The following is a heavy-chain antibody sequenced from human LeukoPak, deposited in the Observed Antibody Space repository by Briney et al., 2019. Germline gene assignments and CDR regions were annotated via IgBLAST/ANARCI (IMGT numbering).Heavy chain of an antibody. CDR2: MNPNNGNT. Sequence: ASVKVSCKASGFTFTSYDFNWVRQASGQGLEWMGWMNPNNGNTSYAQKFQGRVTMTRDTSISTAYMELRGLRSEDTAVYYCVRDGEGAAISVNYWFDPWGQGTLVTVSS. J-gene: IGHJ5*02. CDR1: GFTFTSYD. CDR3: VRDGEGAAISVNYWFDP. V-gene: IGHV1-8*01. D-gene: IGHD2-2*02.